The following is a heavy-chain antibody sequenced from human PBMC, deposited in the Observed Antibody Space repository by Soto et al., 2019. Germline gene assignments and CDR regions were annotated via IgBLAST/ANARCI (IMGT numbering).Heavy chain of an antibody. CDR1: GFTFSSYA. CDR2: ISGSGGST. CDR3: AKGRGSYQVLDY. V-gene: IGHV3-23*01. Sequence: GGSLRLSCAASGFTFSSYAMSWVRRAPGKGLEWVSAISGSGGSTYYADSVKGRFTISRDNSKNTLYLQMNSLRAEDTAVYYCAKGRGSYQVLDYWGQGTLVTVSS. D-gene: IGHD1-26*01. J-gene: IGHJ4*02.